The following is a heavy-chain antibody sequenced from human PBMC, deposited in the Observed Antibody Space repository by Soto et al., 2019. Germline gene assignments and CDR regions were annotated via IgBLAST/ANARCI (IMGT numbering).Heavy chain of an antibody. Sequence: AAVKVSCKASGCTFTKNDVSWVRQATGQGLKWMGWMNPGSGDTGYAQKFQGRVTMTRDVSIATAYMELNSLTSEYTAIYYCARMESFGSLNWFDPWGQGTLVTVSS. J-gene: IGHJ5*02. CDR3: ARMESFGSLNWFDP. V-gene: IGHV1-8*01. D-gene: IGHD5-18*01. CDR1: GCTFTKND. CDR2: MNPGSGDT.